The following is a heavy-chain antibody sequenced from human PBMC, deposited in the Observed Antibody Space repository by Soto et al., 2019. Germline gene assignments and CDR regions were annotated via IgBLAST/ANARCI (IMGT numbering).Heavy chain of an antibody. J-gene: IGHJ4*02. CDR3: ARDSFYATQDDFWSGYYALDY. CDR1: GFTFCDYY. D-gene: IGHD3-3*01. V-gene: IGHV3-11*06. CDR2: ISSSSSYI. Sequence: PGGSLSLSCAASGFTFCDYYMSGIRQAPGKGLEWVSYISSSSSYIYYADSVKGRFTISRDNAKNSLYLQMNSLRAEDTAVYYCARDSFYATQDDFWSGYYALDYWGQGTLVTVSS.